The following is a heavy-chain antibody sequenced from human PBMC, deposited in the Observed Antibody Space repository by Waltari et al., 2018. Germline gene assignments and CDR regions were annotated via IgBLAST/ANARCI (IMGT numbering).Heavy chain of an antibody. D-gene: IGHD1-1*01. J-gene: IGHJ6*03. CDR1: GLSITSSFF. CDR2: VSNTGYT. CDR3: ARVVPDKWNFPGYMDV. Sequence: QVQLQESGPGLVKPSETLSLTCTISGLSITSSFFCVWVRQTPGQGLEWIGTVSNTGYTQYTPSFESRVTMSIDTSTDQFFVNLDSMTAADTAVYYCARVVPDKWNFPGYMDVWGKGTTVTVSS. V-gene: IGHV4-38-2*02.